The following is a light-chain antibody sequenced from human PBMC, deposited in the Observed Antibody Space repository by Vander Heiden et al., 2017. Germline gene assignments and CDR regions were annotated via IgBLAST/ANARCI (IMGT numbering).Light chain of an antibody. J-gene: IGKJ1*01. CDR1: QSVSTY. Sequence: EVVLTQSPATLSLSPGERATLSCRASQSVSTYLTWYHQKSGQAPRPLIYDESNRATGIPARFSASGSGTDFTLTLRSLGPEDVAVYSCHRRGDWRSTFGQGTKLETK. CDR3: HRRGDWRST. V-gene: IGKV3-11*01. CDR2: DES.